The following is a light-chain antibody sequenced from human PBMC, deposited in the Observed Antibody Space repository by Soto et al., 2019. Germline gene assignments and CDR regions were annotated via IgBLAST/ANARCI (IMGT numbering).Light chain of an antibody. Sequence: DIQMTQSPSSLSASVGDRVTITCRASQGILDYVAWFQQKPGKAPKLLLYAASTLQSGVPSRVSGSASGTDFTLTISSQQPKNVATYYCQKYNTAPQSFGPGTKVEIK. CDR1: QGILDY. CDR3: QKYNTAPQS. V-gene: IGKV1-27*01. CDR2: AAS. J-gene: IGKJ1*01.